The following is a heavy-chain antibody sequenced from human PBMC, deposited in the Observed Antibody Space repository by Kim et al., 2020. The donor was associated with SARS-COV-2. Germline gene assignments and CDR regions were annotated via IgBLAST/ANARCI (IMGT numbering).Heavy chain of an antibody. Sequence: SETLSLTCAVYGGSFSGYYWSWIRQPPGKGLEWIGEINHSGSTNYNPSLKSRVTISVDTSKNQFSLKLSSVTAADTAVYYCARIAAAGRVFPYYYYGMDVWGQGTTVTVSS. J-gene: IGHJ6*02. V-gene: IGHV4-34*01. CDR1: GGSFSGYY. CDR3: ARIAAAGRVFPYYYYGMDV. D-gene: IGHD6-13*01. CDR2: INHSGST.